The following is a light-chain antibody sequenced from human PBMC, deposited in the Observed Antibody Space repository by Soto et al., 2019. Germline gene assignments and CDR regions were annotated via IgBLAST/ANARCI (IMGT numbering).Light chain of an antibody. CDR3: QHYHSSPRT. CDR2: DSS. Sequence: EIVLTQSPDTLSLSPGERATLSCRASQSVSTYLVWYQHKPGQAPRLLIYDSSRRATGIPDRFSGSGSGTDFTLTISRLEPEDIALYYCQHYHSSPRTFGQGTKLQI. J-gene: IGKJ2*02. V-gene: IGKV3-20*01. CDR1: QSVSTY.